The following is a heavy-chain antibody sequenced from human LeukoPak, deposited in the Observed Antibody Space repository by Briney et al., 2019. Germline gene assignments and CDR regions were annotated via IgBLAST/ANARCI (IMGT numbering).Heavy chain of an antibody. V-gene: IGHV4-59*01. Sequence: SETLSLTCTVSGGSISSYYWSWIRQPPGKGLEWIGYIYYSGSTNYNPSLKSRVTISVDTSKNQFSLKLSSVTAADTAVYYCARELVQSDYYYYYMDVWGKGTTVTVSS. CDR1: GGSISSYY. D-gene: IGHD1-1*01. CDR3: ARELVQSDYYYYYMDV. CDR2: IYYSGST. J-gene: IGHJ6*03.